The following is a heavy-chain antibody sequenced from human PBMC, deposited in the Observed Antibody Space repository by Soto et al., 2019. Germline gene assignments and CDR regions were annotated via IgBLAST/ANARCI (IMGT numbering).Heavy chain of an antibody. CDR3: ARGACITCYYDDWFDT. CDR1: GFSFSDYY. V-gene: IGHV3-11*01. CDR2: ISGSGDNI. D-gene: IGHD2-15*01. Sequence: QVQLVESGGGLVKPGGSLRVSCAASGFSFSDYYMTWIRQAPGKGLEWVSYISGSGDNIHYADSVKGRFTISRDNAKNSLYLHRDSLRVEDTAVYYCARGACITCYYDDWFDTWGQGTLVTVSS. J-gene: IGHJ5*02.